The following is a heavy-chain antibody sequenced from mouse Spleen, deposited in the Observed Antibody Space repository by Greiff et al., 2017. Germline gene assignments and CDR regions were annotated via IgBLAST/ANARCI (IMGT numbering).Heavy chain of an antibody. J-gene: IGHJ2*01. V-gene: IGHV1-64*01. CDR1: GYTFTSYW. CDR3: ARDYRYLDY. Sequence: QVHVKQPGAELVKPGASVKLSCKASGYTFTSYWMHWVKQRPGQGLEWIGMIHPNSGSTNYNEKFKSKATLTVDKSSSTAYMQLSSLTSEDSAVYYCARDYRYLDYWGQGTTLTVSS. CDR2: IHPNSGST. D-gene: IGHD2-14*01.